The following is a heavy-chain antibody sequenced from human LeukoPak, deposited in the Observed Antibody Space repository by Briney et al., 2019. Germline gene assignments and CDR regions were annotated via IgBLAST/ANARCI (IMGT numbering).Heavy chain of an antibody. CDR1: GFTFSSYA. D-gene: IGHD1-1*01. CDR3: AKGKRYPDY. V-gene: IGHV3-7*03. CDR2: LNLDGSDK. Sequence: GGSLRLSCAASGFTFSSYAMSWVRQAPGKGLGWVASLNLDGSDKYYVDSVKGRFTISRDNAKNSLYLQMDSLRVEDTAVYYCAKGKRYPDYWGQGTLVTVSS. J-gene: IGHJ4*02.